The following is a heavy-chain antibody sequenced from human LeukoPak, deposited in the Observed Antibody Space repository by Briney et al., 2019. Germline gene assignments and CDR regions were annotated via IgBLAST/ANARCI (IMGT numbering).Heavy chain of an antibody. Sequence: ASVKVSCKASGYTFTGYYMHWVRQAPGQGLEWMGWISAYNGNTNYAQKLQGRVTMTTDTSTSTAYMELRSLRSADTAVYYCARKYSSSWYWFDPWGQGTLVTVSS. D-gene: IGHD6-13*01. J-gene: IGHJ5*02. CDR2: ISAYNGNT. CDR1: GYTFTGYY. V-gene: IGHV1-18*04. CDR3: ARKYSSSWYWFDP.